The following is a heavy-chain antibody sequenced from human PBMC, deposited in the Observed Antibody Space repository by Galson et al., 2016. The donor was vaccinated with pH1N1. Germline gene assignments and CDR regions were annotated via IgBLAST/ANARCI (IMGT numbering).Heavy chain of an antibody. CDR3: ARGVAAASRFDL. CDR1: GGSMRSSDHY. Sequence: LSLTCSVSGGSMRSSDHYWAWIRQPPGKGLEWIGSVFHRGTTYYDLSLKSRVTISIDTSNKRFSLKVTSVSAADAAVYYCARGVAAASRFDLWGQGSLFAVSS. D-gene: IGHD6-13*01. J-gene: IGHJ5*02. CDR2: VFHRGTT. V-gene: IGHV4-39*02.